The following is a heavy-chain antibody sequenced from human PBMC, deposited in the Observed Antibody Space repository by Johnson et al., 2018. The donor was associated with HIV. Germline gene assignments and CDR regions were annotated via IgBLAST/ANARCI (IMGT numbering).Heavy chain of an antibody. Sequence: QVQLVESGGGVVQPGRSLRLSCAASGFPFRTFPMHWVRQAPGKGLEWMAFISYNEDKKYYADSVKGRFTISRDNSKNILYLQMNSLRAEDTATYYCARLPSGYNRDTFNIWGQGTMVTVSS. CDR1: GFPFRTFP. J-gene: IGHJ3*02. CDR3: ARLPSGYNRDTFNI. CDR2: ISYNEDKK. V-gene: IGHV3-30*04. D-gene: IGHD5-18*01.